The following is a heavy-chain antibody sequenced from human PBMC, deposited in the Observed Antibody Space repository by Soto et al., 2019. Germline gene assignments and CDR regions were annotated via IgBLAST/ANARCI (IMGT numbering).Heavy chain of an antibody. D-gene: IGHD1-7*01. Sequence: GASVKVSCKASGGTFSSYAISWVRQAPGQGLEWMGGIIPIFGTANCAQKFQGRVTITADESTSTAYMELSSLRSEDTAVYYCARGITGTTFPQGEPKNWFDTWGQGTLVTVSS. V-gene: IGHV1-69*13. CDR2: IIPIFGTA. CDR1: GGTFSSYA. CDR3: ARGITGTTFPQGEPKNWFDT. J-gene: IGHJ5*02.